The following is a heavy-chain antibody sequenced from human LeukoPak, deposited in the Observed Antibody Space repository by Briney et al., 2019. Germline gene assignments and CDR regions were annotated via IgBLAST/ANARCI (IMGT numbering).Heavy chain of an antibody. CDR2: IYYSGST. D-gene: IGHD4-17*01. V-gene: IGHV4-61*01. Sequence: KPSETLSLTCTVSGGSVSSGSYYWSWIRQPPGKGLEWIGYIYYSGSTNYNPSLKSRVTISVDTSKNQFSLKLSSVTAADTAVYYCARDTDYYFDYWGQGTLVTVSS. CDR3: ARDTDYYFDY. CDR1: GGSVSSGSYY. J-gene: IGHJ4*02.